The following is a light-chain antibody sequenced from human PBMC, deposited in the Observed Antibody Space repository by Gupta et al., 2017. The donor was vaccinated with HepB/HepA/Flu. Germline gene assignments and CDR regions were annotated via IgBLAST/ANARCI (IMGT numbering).Light chain of an antibody. CDR2: WAS. CDR1: QSVLYSSNNKNY. V-gene: IGKV4-1*01. J-gene: IGKJ5*01. Sequence: DIVMTQSPDSLAVSLGERATINCKSSQSVLYSSNNKNYLGWYQQKAGQPPKLLIYWASTRQSGVPDRFSGSGSGTDFTLTISSLQAEDVAVYYCQQEDRTPLTFGQGTRLEIK. CDR3: QQEDRTPLT.